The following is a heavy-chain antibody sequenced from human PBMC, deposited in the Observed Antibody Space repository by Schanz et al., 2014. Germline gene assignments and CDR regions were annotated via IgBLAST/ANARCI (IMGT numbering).Heavy chain of an antibody. CDR1: GYTFTSYG. Sequence: QVQLVQSGAEVKKPGASVKVSCKASGYTFTSYGISWVRQAPGQGLEWMGWISTYNGNTKYPQKLQGRVTMTTDTSTSTAYMELMRLRSDDTTVDYCSRDASDFYGILSEEDYWGQGTLVTVSS. D-gene: IGHD3-9*01. CDR2: ISTYNGNT. V-gene: IGHV1-18*01. CDR3: SRDASDFYGILSEEDY. J-gene: IGHJ4*02.